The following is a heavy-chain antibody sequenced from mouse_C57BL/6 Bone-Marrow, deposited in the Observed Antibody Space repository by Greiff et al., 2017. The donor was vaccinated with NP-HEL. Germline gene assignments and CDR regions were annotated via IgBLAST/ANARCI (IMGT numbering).Heavy chain of an antibody. V-gene: IGHV1-55*01. CDR2: IYPGSGST. Sequence: QVQLQQPGAELVKPGASVKMSCKASGYTFTSYWITWVKQRPGQGLEWIGDIYPGSGSTNYNEKFKSKATLTVDTSSSTAYMQLSSLTSEDSAVYYCARDDGYYVGWFAYWGQGTLVTVSA. J-gene: IGHJ3*01. CDR3: ARDDGYYVGWFAY. CDR1: GYTFTSYW. D-gene: IGHD2-3*01.